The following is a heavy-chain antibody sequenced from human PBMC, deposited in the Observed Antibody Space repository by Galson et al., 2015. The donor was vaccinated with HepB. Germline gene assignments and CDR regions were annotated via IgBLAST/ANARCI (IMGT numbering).Heavy chain of an antibody. CDR3: ARDKLETVSGTGYFQH. V-gene: IGHV3-30*04. CDR1: GLMFSSYA. Sequence: SLRLSCAASGLMFSSYAMHWVRRAPGKGLEWVAVISYDGRNKYYIDSVKGRFTISRDNSKNTLYLQMNSLRAEDTAVYYCARDKLETVSGTGYFQHWGHGTLVTVSS. J-gene: IGHJ1*01. CDR2: ISYDGRNK. D-gene: IGHD6-19*01.